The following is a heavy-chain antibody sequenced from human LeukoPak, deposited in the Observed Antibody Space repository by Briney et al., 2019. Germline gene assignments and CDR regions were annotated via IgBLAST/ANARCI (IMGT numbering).Heavy chain of an antibody. CDR1: GCTFTSYG. CDR3: ARDPQYYDILTGYYNGAFDI. V-gene: IGHV1-18*01. CDR2: ISAYNGNT. J-gene: IGHJ3*02. D-gene: IGHD3-9*01. Sequence: GASVKVSCKASGCTFTSYGISWVRHAPGQGLEWMGWISAYNGNTNYAQKLQGRVTMTTDTSTSTAYMELRSLRSDDTAVYYCARDPQYYDILTGYYNGAFDIWGQGTMVTVSS.